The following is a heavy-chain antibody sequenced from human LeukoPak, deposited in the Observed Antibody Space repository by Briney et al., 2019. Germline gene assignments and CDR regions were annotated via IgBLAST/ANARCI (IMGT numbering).Heavy chain of an antibody. CDR1: GGSFSGYY. CDR2: INXSGST. D-gene: IGHD6-13*01. J-gene: IGHJ5*02. Sequence: PSETLSLTCAVYGGSFSGYYWSWIRQPPGKGXXXXXEINXSGSTNYNPSLKSRVTISVDTSKNQFSLKLSSVTAADTAVYYCARGRRIAAAGTFWGSWGQGTLVTVSS. V-gene: IGHV4-34*01. CDR3: ARGRRIAAAGTFWGS.